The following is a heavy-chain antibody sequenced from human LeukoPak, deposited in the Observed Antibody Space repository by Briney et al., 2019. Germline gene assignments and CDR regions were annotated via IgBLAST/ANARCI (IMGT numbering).Heavy chain of an antibody. CDR1: GFTFSFSG. CDR3: AKDRSTTWSFDY. Sequence: GGSLRLSCAASGFTFSFSGMYWVRQAPGKGLEWVAFISDDGSRKYYADSVKGRFTISRDNSKNTLFLQMNSLRTEDTAVYYCAKDRSTTWSFDYWGQGTLVTVYS. D-gene: IGHD6-13*01. CDR2: ISDDGSRK. V-gene: IGHV3-30*18. J-gene: IGHJ4*02.